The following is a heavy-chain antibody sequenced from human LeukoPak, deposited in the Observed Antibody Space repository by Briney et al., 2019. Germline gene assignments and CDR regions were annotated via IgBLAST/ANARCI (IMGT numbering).Heavy chain of an antibody. J-gene: IGHJ4*02. Sequence: GASVKVSCKASGYTVTSYGISWVRQAPGQGLEWMGWISAYNGNTNYAQKLQGRVTMTTDTSTSTAYMELRSLRSDDTAVYYCARIDRYYYDSSGYTPPDYWGQGTLVTVSS. CDR1: GYTVTSYG. D-gene: IGHD3-22*01. V-gene: IGHV1-18*01. CDR3: ARIDRYYYDSSGYTPPDY. CDR2: ISAYNGNT.